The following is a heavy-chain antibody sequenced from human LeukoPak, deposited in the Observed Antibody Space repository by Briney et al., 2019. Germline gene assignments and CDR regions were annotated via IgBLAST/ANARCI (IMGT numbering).Heavy chain of an antibody. CDR1: GGSISSYY. V-gene: IGHV4-59*12. CDR2: IYYSGST. D-gene: IGHD5-24*01. CDR3: ARRGGRWLQLTS. Sequence: SETLSLTCTVSGGSISSYYWSWIRQPPGKGLEWIGYIYYSGSTNYNPSLKSRVTISVDTSKNQFSLKLSSVTAADTAVYYCARRGGRWLQLTSWGQGTLVTVSS. J-gene: IGHJ4*02.